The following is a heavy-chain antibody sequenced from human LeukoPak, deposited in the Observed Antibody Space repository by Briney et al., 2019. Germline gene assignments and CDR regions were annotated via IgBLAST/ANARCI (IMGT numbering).Heavy chain of an antibody. CDR3: TTSWTPQYTTLAVEEGVDY. J-gene: IGHJ4*02. CDR2: VRSKTNGGTV. V-gene: IGHV3-15*01. Sequence: PGGSLRLSCAASGFTFSYAWVTWVRQAPGKGLEWVGRVRSKTNGGTVDYVPPVKGRFTISRDDSKSTLYLQMNSLRTDDTAVYYCTTSWTPQYTTLAVEEGVDYWGQGTLVTVSS. D-gene: IGHD6-19*01. CDR1: GFTFSYAW.